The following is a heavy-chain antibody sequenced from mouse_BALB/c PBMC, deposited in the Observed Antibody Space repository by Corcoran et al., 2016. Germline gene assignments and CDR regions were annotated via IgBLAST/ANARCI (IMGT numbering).Heavy chain of an antibody. J-gene: IGHJ4*01. CDR1: GFNIKDTY. CDR3: ANYDFVYYAMDY. V-gene: IGHV14-3*02. D-gene: IGHD2-4*01. CDR2: IDPANGNT. Sequence: EVQLQQSGAELVKPGASVKLSCTASGFNIKDTYMHWVKQRPEQGLEWIGRIDPANGNTKYDPKFQGKATITADTSSNTAYLQLSSLTSEDTAVYYCANYDFVYYAMDYWGQGTSVTVSS.